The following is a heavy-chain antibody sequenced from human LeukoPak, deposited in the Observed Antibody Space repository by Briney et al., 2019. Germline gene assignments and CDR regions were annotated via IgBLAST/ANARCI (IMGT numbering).Heavy chain of an antibody. CDR2: INSDGSST. D-gene: IGHD1-26*01. CDR3: ARSSGSRNTVDY. Sequence: GGSLRLSCAASGFTFSSYWMYWVRQAPGKGLVWVSRINSDGSSTTYADSVKGRFTISRDNAKNTLYLQMNSLRAEDTSVYYCARSSGSRNTVDYWGQGTLATVSS. V-gene: IGHV3-74*01. J-gene: IGHJ4*02. CDR1: GFTFSSYW.